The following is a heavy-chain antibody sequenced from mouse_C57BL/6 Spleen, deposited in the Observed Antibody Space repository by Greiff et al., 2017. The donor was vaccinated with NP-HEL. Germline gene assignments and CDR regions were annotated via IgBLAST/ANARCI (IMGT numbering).Heavy chain of an antibody. CDR1: GYTFTSYW. D-gene: IGHD1-1*01. V-gene: IGHV1-7*01. J-gene: IGHJ2*01. Sequence: VKLMESGAELAKPGASVKLSCKASGYTFTSYWMHWVKQRPGQGLEWIGYINPSSGYTKYNQKFKDKATLTADKSSSTAYMQLSSLTYEDSAVYYCARSYSSYPAYFDYWGQGTTLTVSS. CDR2: INPSSGYT. CDR3: ARSYSSYPAYFDY.